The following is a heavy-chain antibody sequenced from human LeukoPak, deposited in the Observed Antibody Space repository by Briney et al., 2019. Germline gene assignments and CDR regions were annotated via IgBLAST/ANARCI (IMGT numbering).Heavy chain of an antibody. CDR3: AGDETYYDFWSGLGRNGMDV. D-gene: IGHD3-3*01. CDR2: INHSGST. V-gene: IGHV4-34*01. J-gene: IGHJ6*02. Sequence: PSETLSLTCAVYGGSSSGYYWSWIRQPPGKGLEWIGEINHSGSTNYNPSLKSRVTISVDTSKNQFSLKLSSVTAADTAVYYCAGDETYYDFWSGLGRNGMDVWGQGTTVTVSS. CDR1: GGSSSGYY.